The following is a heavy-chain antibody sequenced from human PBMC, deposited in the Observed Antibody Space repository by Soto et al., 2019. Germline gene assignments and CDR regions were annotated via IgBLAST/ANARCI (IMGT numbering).Heavy chain of an antibody. D-gene: IGHD2-15*01. J-gene: IGHJ4*02. Sequence: GGSLRLSCAASGFTFSSYGMHWVRQAPGKGLEWVAVIWYDGSNKYYADSVKGRFTISRDNSKNTLYLQMNSLRAEDTAVYYWASGCSGGSCYSEGPYFDYWGQGTLVTVSS. CDR2: IWYDGSNK. CDR1: GFTFSSYG. V-gene: IGHV3-33*01. CDR3: ASGCSGGSCYSEGPYFDY.